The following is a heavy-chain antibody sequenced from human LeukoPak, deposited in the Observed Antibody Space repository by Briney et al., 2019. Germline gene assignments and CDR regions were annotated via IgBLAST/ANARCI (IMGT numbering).Heavy chain of an antibody. CDR3: SRGRDQSKTGDS. D-gene: IGHD2-2*01. J-gene: IGHJ4*02. Sequence: SETLSLTCTIYGGSFSWYYWSWIRQPPGKGLEWIGEIHPSGSTNFNPSLKSRDSISVDTSKNQFSLILTSVTAADTGVYYCSRGRDQSKTGDSWGQGTVVTVSS. CDR2: IHPSGST. V-gene: IGHV4-34*01. CDR1: GGSFSWYY.